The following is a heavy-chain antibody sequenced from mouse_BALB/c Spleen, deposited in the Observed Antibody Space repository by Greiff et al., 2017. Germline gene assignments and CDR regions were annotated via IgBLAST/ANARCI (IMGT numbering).Heavy chain of an antibody. V-gene: IGHV1-80*01. CDR2: IYPGDGDT. Sequence: QVQLQQSGAELVRPGSSVKISCKASGYAFSSYWMNWVKQRPGQGLEWIGQIYPGDGDTNYNGKFKGKATLTADKSSSTAYMHLSSLTSEDSAVYFCASYGNYAAYWGQGTLVTVSA. D-gene: IGHD2-1*01. CDR1: GYAFSSYW. CDR3: ASYGNYAAY. J-gene: IGHJ3*01.